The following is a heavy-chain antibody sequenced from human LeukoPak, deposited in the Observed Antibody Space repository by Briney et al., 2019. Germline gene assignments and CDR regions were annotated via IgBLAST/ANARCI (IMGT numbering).Heavy chain of an antibody. D-gene: IGHD4-17*01. V-gene: IGHV3-23*01. J-gene: IGHJ3*02. CDR1: GFTFSSYA. CDR3: AKEPYGDYGDYEAFDI. Sequence: GGSLRLSCAASGFTFSSYAMSWVRQAPGKGLEWVSAISGSGGSTYYADSVKGRFTISRGNSKNTLYLQMNSLRAEDTAVHYCAKEPYGDYGDYEAFDIWGQGTMVTVSS. CDR2: ISGSGGST.